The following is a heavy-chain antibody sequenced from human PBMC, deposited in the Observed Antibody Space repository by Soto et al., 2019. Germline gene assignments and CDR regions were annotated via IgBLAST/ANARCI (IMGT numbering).Heavy chain of an antibody. Sequence: GGSLRLSCATSGFTFNRYWMHWVRQAPGTGLVWVARINPIGSSATYADSVKGRFTISRDNAKDTLYLQMDSLRAEDTAVYYCARDFSTGWTSSWYDSWGQGTLVTVSS. D-gene: IGHD6-13*01. CDR2: INPIGSSA. CDR1: GFTFNRYW. CDR3: ARDFSTGWTSSWYDS. V-gene: IGHV3-74*03. J-gene: IGHJ4*02.